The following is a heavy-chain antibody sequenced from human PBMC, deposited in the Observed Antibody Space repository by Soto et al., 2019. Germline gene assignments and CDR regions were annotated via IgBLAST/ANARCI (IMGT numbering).Heavy chain of an antibody. D-gene: IGHD6-19*01. Sequence: LRLSCAGSGFAFSSYGMYWVRQAPGKGLEWVAVVSYDGSNEFYADSVKGRFTISRDNSKNTLYLQMHSLRAEDTAVYYCAKDKSIEVAGSGNYYYYNMDVWGQGTTVTVYS. CDR3: AKDKSIEVAGSGNYYYYNMDV. J-gene: IGHJ6*01. CDR1: GFAFSSYG. CDR2: VSYDGSNE. V-gene: IGHV3-30*18.